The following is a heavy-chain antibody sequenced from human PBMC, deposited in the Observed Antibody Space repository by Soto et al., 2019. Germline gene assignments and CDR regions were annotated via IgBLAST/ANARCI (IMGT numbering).Heavy chain of an antibody. CDR1: GGTFSSYT. J-gene: IGHJ5*02. CDR2: IIPILGIA. V-gene: IGHV1-69*02. Sequence: ASVKVSCKASGGTFSSYTISWVRQAPGQGLEWMGRIIPILGIANYAQKFQGRVTITADKSTSTAYMELSSLRSEDTAVYYCASEFWSGYYVEGRRWFDPWGQGTLVTVSS. D-gene: IGHD3-3*01. CDR3: ASEFWSGYYVEGRRWFDP.